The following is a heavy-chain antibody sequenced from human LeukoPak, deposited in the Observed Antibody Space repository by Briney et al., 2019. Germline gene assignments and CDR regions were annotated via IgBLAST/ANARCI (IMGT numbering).Heavy chain of an antibody. CDR3: ASRPGDFIDSSVYYNF. J-gene: IGHJ4*02. CDR2: ISSSSTYI. D-gene: IGHD3-22*01. Sequence: GGSLRLSCAASGFSFSTDTVNWVRRAPGKGLEWVASISSSSTYIYYTNSVKGRFAISRDNARNSAHLQMTSLRTEDTAVYYCASRPGDFIDSSVYYNFWGQGTLVTVSS. V-gene: IGHV3-21*01. CDR1: GFSFSTDT.